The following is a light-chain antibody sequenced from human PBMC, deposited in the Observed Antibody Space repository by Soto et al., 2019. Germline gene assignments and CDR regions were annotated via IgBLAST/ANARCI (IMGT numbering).Light chain of an antibody. CDR3: ATWDDRLNGYV. CDR1: SSNIGSNT. J-gene: IGLJ1*01. CDR2: GNN. Sequence: QSVLTQPPSVSVTPAQRVTISCSGSSSNIGSNTVNWYQQLPGTAPKLLIYGNNQRPSGVTDRLSGSKSGTSASLAIIGLQSEDEGAYYCATWDDRLNGYVFGTGTKLTVL. V-gene: IGLV1-44*01.